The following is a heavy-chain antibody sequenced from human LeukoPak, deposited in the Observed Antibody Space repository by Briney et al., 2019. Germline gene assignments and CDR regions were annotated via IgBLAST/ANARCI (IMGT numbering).Heavy chain of an antibody. Sequence: ASVKVSCKASGYTFTSYDISWVRQAPGQGLEWMGWISAYNGNTNYARKLQGRVTMTTDTSTSTAYMGLRSLRSDDSAVYFCARVPIPPYSSSWYQPFDYWGQGTLVTVSS. CDR3: ARVPIPPYSSSWYQPFDY. J-gene: IGHJ4*02. V-gene: IGHV1-18*01. D-gene: IGHD6-13*01. CDR2: ISAYNGNT. CDR1: GYTFTSYD.